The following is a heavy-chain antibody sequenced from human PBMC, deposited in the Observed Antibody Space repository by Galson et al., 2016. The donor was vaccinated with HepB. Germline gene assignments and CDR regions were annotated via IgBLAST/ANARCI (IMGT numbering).Heavy chain of an antibody. V-gene: IGHV3-30*03. D-gene: IGHD6-19*01. Sequence: SLRLSCAASGFTFSSYSMNWVRQAPGKGLEWVASTLYDGSKNLYADSVRGRFTISRDNSKNTLYLQMDSLTAEDTAVYYCARTGQSSGWYSIKYVENFYYFDYWGQGALVTVSP. J-gene: IGHJ4*02. CDR1: GFTFSSYS. CDR2: TLYDGSKN. CDR3: ARTGQSSGWYSIKYVENFYYFDY.